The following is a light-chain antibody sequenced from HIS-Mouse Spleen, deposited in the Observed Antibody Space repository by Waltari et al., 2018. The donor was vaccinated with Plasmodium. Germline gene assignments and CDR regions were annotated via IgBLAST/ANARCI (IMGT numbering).Light chain of an antibody. CDR3: YSTDSSGNHRV. Sequence: SYELTQPPSVSVSPGQTARITCSGDALPKKYAYWYQQKSGPAPVLVIYEDSKRPSAIPGRFAGTSSGTMAILTISGAQVEDEADYYCYSTDSSGNHRVFGGGTKLTVL. CDR2: EDS. J-gene: IGLJ3*02. V-gene: IGLV3-10*01. CDR1: ALPKKY.